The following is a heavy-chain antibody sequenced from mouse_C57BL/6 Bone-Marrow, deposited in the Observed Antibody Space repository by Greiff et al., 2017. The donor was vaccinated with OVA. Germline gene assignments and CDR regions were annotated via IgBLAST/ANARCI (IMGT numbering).Heavy chain of an antibody. CDR2: ISSGSSTI. D-gene: IGHD1-1*01. CDR1: GFPFSDYG. CDR3: ARHSITTVGADWYFDV. J-gene: IGHJ1*03. V-gene: IGHV5-17*01. Sequence: EVKLVESGGGLVKPGGSLKLSCAASGFPFSDYGMHWVRQAPEKGLEWVAYISSGSSTIYYADTVKGRFTISRDNAKNTLFLQMTSLRSEDTAMYYCARHSITTVGADWYFDVWGTGTTVTVSS.